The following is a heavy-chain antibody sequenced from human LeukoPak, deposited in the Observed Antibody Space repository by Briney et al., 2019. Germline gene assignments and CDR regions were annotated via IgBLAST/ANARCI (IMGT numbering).Heavy chain of an antibody. CDR2: ISGSGGST. CDR1: GFTFSSYA. V-gene: IGHV3-23*01. J-gene: IGHJ4*02. CDR3: AKDGSSSWRFDY. D-gene: IGHD6-13*01. Sequence: GGSLRLSCAASGFTFSSYAMSWVRQAPGKGLEWVSAISGSGGSTYYADSVKGRFTISRDNSKNTLYLQMNSLRADDTAVYYCAKDGSSSWRFDYWGQGTLVTVSS.